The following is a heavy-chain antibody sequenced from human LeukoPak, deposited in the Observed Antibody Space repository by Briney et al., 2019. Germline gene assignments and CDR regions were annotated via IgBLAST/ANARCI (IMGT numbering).Heavy chain of an antibody. CDR1: GYTLTELS. Sequence: ASVKVSCKVSGYTLTELSMHWVRQAPGKGLEWMGGFDPEDGETIYAQKFQGRVTMTEDTSTDTAYMELSSLRSEDTAVYYCATLWAWXVXAAFDIWGQGTMVTVSS. CDR3: ATLWAWXVXAAFDI. CDR2: FDPEDGET. D-gene: IGHD2-2*01. J-gene: IGHJ3*02. V-gene: IGHV1-24*01.